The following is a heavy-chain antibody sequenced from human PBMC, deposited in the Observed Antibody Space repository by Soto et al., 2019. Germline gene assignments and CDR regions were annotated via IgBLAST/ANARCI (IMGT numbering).Heavy chain of an antibody. D-gene: IGHD5-18*01. CDR2: IYWDDDK. CDR3: AHSLVDTAMAGWGGDYYYGMDV. V-gene: IGHV2-5*02. J-gene: IGHJ6*02. CDR1: GFSLSTSGVG. Sequence: QITLKESGPTLVKPTQTLTLTCTFSGFSLSTSGVGVGWIRLPPGKALEWLALIYWDDDKRYSPSLKSRLTITKDTSKNQVVLKMTNMDPVDTATYYCAHSLVDTAMAGWGGDYYYGMDVWGQGTTVTVSS.